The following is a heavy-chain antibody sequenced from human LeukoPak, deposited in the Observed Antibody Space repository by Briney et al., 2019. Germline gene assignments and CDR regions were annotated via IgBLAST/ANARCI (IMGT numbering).Heavy chain of an antibody. V-gene: IGHV3-48*03. J-gene: IGHJ4*02. CDR1: GFTFSSYE. CDR3: ARRGRDYYGSGSYYTANFDY. D-gene: IGHD3-10*01. Sequence: GGSLRLSCAASGFTFSSYEMNWFRKAPGKGLEGVSYFSSSGSTIYYADSVKGRFTISRDNAKNSLYLQMNSLRAEDTAVYYCARRGRDYYGSGSYYTANFDYWGQGTLVTVSS. CDR2: FSSSGSTI.